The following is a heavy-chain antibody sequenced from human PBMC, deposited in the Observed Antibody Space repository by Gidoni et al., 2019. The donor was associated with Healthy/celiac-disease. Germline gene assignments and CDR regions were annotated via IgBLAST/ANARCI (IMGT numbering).Heavy chain of an antibody. CDR2: ISGSGGST. CDR3: AKGAAVAGPRYFDY. Sequence: TASGFTFSSYAMSWVRQAPGKGLEWVSAISGSGGSTYYADSVKGRFTISRDNSKNTLYLQMNSLRAEDTAVYYCAKGAAVAGPRYFDYWGQGTLVTVSS. CDR1: GFTFSSYA. D-gene: IGHD6-19*01. V-gene: IGHV3-23*01. J-gene: IGHJ4*02.